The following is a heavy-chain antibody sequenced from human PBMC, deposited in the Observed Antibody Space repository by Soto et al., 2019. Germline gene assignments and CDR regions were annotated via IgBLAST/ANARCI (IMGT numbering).Heavy chain of an antibody. CDR1: GYTFTGYY. D-gene: IGHD1-26*01. CDR3: ARDMLRRWEILRGYYYYGMDV. Sequence: ASVKVSCKASGYTFTGYYMHWVRQAPGQGLEWMGWINPNSGGTNYAQKFQGWVTMTRDTSISTAYMELSRLRSDDTAVYYCARDMLRRWEILRGYYYYGMDVWGQGTTVTVSS. J-gene: IGHJ6*02. CDR2: INPNSGGT. V-gene: IGHV1-2*04.